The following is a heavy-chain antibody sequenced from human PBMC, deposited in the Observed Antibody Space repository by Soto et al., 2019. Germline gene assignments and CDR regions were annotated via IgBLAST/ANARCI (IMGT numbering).Heavy chain of an antibody. CDR1: GGTFSSYA. Sequence: GASVKVSCKASGGTFSSYAISWVRQAPGQGLEWMGGIIPIFGTANYAQKFQGRVTISADESTSTAYMELSSLRSEDTAVYYCARTPAAADVPYYYGMDVWGQGTTVSVSS. J-gene: IGHJ6*02. D-gene: IGHD6-13*01. CDR2: IIPIFGTA. CDR3: ARTPAAADVPYYYGMDV. V-gene: IGHV1-69*13.